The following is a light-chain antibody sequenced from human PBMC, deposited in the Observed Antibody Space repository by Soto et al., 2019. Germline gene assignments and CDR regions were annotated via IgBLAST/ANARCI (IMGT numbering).Light chain of an antibody. CDR1: QIVRSTY. Sequence: VLTQSPGTLSLSPGESATLSCRASQIVRSTYLAWYQQKPGQAPRLLIYDASSRATDIPDRFSGSGSGTEFTLNISGLEPEDFAVYYCQHYGNSLWTFGQGTRVIFK. CDR3: QHYGNSLWT. CDR2: DAS. V-gene: IGKV3-20*01. J-gene: IGKJ1*01.